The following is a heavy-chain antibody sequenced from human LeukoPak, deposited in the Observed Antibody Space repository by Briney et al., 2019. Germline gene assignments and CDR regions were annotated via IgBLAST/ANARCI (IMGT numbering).Heavy chain of an antibody. J-gene: IGHJ4*02. D-gene: IGHD3-3*01. CDR2: IWYDGSNK. CDR1: GFTFSSYG. CDR3: ARELGGYFDY. V-gene: IGHV3-33*01. Sequence: PGGSLRLSCAASGFTFSSYGMHWVRQAAGKGLEWVAVIWYDGSNKYYADSVKGRFTISRDNSKNTLYLQMNSLRAGDTAVYYCARELGGYFDYWGQGTLVTVSS.